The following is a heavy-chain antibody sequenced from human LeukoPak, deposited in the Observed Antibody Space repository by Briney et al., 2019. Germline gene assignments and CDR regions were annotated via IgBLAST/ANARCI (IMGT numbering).Heavy chain of an antibody. CDR1: GYTFTSYY. V-gene: IGHV1-46*01. CDR3: ARGYCSSTSCLNWFDP. CDR2: INPSGGST. Sequence: ASVKVSCEASGYTFTSYYMHWVRQAPGQGLEWMGIINPSGGSTSYAQKFQGRVTMTRDTSTSTVYMELRSLRSDDTAVYYCARGYCSSTSCLNWFDPWGQGTLVTVSS. D-gene: IGHD2-2*01. J-gene: IGHJ5*02.